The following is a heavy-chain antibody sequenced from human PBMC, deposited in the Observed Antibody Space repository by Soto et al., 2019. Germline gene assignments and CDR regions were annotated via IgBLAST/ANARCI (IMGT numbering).Heavy chain of an antibody. D-gene: IGHD3-22*01. Sequence: QVHLQESGPGLVKPSGTLSLTCAVSGGSISSSNWWSWVRQPPGQGLEWMGEIYYSGSTNYNPALKIRVTISVDKSKIQFSLKLSSVTAADSVVYYCARWYYYDSSGYPLPHFGCWGLGTLVTVSS. CDR1: GGSISSSNW. CDR3: ARWYYYDSSGYPLPHFGC. CDR2: IYYSGST. J-gene: IGHJ4*02. V-gene: IGHV4-4*02.